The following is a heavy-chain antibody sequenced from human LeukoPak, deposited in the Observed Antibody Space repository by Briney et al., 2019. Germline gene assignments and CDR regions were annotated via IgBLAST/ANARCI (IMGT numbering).Heavy chain of an antibody. CDR3: AKFKVAGTGFDY. Sequence: GGSLRLSCAASGFTFSSYAMHWVRQAPGKGLEYVSAISSNGGSTYYANSVKGRFTISRDNSKNTLYLQMGSLRAEDMAVYYCAKFKVAGTGFDYWGQGTLVTVSS. CDR2: ISSNGGST. V-gene: IGHV3-64*01. J-gene: IGHJ4*02. D-gene: IGHD1-1*01. CDR1: GFTFSSYA.